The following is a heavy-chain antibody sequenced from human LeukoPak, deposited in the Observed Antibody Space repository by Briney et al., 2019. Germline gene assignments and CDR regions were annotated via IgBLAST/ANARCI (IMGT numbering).Heavy chain of an antibody. CDR2: INPNSGGT. CDR1: GYTFTGYY. Sequence: GESLKISCKGSGYTFTGYYMHWVRQAPGQGLEWMGWINPNSGGTNYAQKFQGRVTMTRDTSISTAYMELSRLRSDDTAVYYCARVRAGNRFGYYFDYWGQGTLVTVSS. J-gene: IGHJ4*02. CDR3: ARVRAGNRFGYYFDY. D-gene: IGHD3-10*01. V-gene: IGHV1-2*02.